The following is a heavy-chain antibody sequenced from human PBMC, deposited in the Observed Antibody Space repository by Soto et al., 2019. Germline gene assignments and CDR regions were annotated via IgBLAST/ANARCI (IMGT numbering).Heavy chain of an antibody. J-gene: IGHJ6*01. CDR1: GFMFSTYS. Sequence: QVQLVESGGGVVQPGRSLRLSCAASGFMFSTYSVHWVRQAPGKGLGWVAVISFAGSSKYYADSVKGRFTISRDNSKNTLSLQMTSLRAQETAVFYVARDRISAPMGSYYGMAVWRPGTTVPVSS. D-gene: IGHD6-13*01. CDR3: ARDRISAPMGSYYGMAV. V-gene: IGHV3-30-3*01. CDR2: ISFAGSSK.